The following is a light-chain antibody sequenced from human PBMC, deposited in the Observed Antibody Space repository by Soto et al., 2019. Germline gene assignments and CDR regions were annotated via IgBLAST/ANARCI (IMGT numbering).Light chain of an antibody. J-gene: IGLJ1*01. V-gene: IGLV2-8*01. CDR3: QSHDTSLSGSFV. Sequence: QSALTQPPSASGSPGQSVTISCAGTSADVGGYDYVSWYQQLPGKAPKLLIYGNNNRPSRVPDRFSGSKSGTSASLAITGLQAEDEADYYCQSHDTSLSGSFVLGTGTKVTVL. CDR2: GNN. CDR1: SADVGGYDY.